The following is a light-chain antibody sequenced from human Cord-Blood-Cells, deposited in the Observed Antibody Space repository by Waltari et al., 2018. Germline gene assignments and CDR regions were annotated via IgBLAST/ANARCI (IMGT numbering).Light chain of an antibody. J-gene: IGKJ1*01. CDR3: QQYNSYPCT. CDR2: AAS. V-gene: IGKV1-16*02. Sequence: DIQMTQSPSSLSASVGDRVTITCRASQGISNSFAWVRQKPGKAPKSLIFAASRLQSGVPSKFSGSGSGTHCTLTISSLQPEDFATYKCQQYNSYPCTFGQGTKVEIK. CDR1: QGISNS.